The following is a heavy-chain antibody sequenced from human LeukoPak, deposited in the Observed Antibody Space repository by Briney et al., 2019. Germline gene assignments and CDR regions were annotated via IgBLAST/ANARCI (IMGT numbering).Heavy chain of an antibody. J-gene: IGHJ5*01. V-gene: IGHV3-30*18. CDR2: TSHDGNNQ. Sequence: PGGSLRLSCAASGFTFSSYGMHWVRQAPGKGLEWVAVTSHDGNNQYYADSVKGRFTISRDKSKNTLFLQMNSLRPEDTAVYYCAKDALWLGEPRNWFDSWGQGTLVTVSS. CDR1: GFTFSSYG. D-gene: IGHD3-10*01. CDR3: AKDALWLGEPRNWFDS.